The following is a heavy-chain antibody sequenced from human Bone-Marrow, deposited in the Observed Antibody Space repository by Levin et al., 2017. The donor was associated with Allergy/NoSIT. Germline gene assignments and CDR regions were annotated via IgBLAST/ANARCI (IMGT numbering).Heavy chain of an antibody. CDR1: GFIFSNYG. CDR2: VAYDGHNK. Sequence: GGSLRLSCTASGFIFSNYGIHWVRQAPGKGLEWVALVAYDGHNKYYADSVKGRFTISRDNAKNTVYLEINSLRVEDTGVYYCTKDGRIAVATTTWFDPWGQGTPVTVSS. V-gene: IGHV3-30*18. CDR3: TKDGRIAVATTTWFDP. D-gene: IGHD6-19*01. J-gene: IGHJ5*02.